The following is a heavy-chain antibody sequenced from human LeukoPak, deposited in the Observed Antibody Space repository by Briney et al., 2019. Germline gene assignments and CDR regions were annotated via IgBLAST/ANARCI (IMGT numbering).Heavy chain of an antibody. J-gene: IGHJ4*02. CDR3: ARSDLGTITAGPFND. CDR1: GYTYPHYG. V-gene: IGHV1-18*01. Sequence: ASVKVSCKASGYTYPHYGITWVRQAPGQGLEGVGGISGYQGSTKYAQTFQGRVPMTIDTSTSTAYMDLRRLRSDDTAIYFCARSDLGTITAGPFNDWGQGTLVAV. CDR2: ISGYQGST. D-gene: IGHD5-24*01.